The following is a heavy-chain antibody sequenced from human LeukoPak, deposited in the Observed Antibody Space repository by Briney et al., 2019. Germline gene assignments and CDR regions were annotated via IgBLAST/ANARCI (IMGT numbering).Heavy chain of an antibody. CDR1: GYTFTSYD. J-gene: IGHJ5*02. D-gene: IGHD6-25*01. CDR3: AREGAAAEDVNWFDP. V-gene: IGHV1-2*02. CDR2: MNPNSGGT. Sequence: ASVKVSCKASGYTFTSYDINWVRQATGQGLEWMGWMNPNSGGTHYTQKFQGRVTMTRDTSISTAYMELSRLRSDDTAVYYCAREGAAAEDVNWFDPWGQGTLVTVSS.